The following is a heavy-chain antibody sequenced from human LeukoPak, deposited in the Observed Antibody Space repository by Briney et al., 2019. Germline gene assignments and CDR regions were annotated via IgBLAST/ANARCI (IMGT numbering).Heavy chain of an antibody. CDR2: ISGGGGTT. J-gene: IGHJ4*02. CDR3: AKDTSIGRYCTNGVCSPFDY. CDR1: GFTFGSYA. Sequence: PGGSLRLSCAASGFTFGSYAMSWVRQAPGKGLEWVSVISGGGGTTYYADSVKGRFTISRDNSRSTLYLQMNSLRAEDTALYYCAKDTSIGRYCTNGVCSPFDYWGQGTLVTVSS. V-gene: IGHV3-23*01. D-gene: IGHD2-8*01.